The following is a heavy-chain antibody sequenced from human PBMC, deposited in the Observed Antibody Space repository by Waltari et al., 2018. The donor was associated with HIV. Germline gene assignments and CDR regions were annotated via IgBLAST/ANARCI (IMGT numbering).Heavy chain of an antibody. CDR3: ARRSCNSSSCFTYFYYFAMDV. Sequence: QVQLMQSGPEVKKPGASVKVSCTAAGYTFNNYGISWVRQDTGQGLEWMGWISAYNGNTKYAQKFQGRVTMTTDTSTRTAYMELRSLSSDDTAVYYCARRSCNSSSCFTYFYYFAMDVWGQGTTVTVSS. D-gene: IGHD2-2*02. J-gene: IGHJ6*02. CDR2: ISAYNGNT. CDR1: GYTFNNYG. V-gene: IGHV1-18*04.